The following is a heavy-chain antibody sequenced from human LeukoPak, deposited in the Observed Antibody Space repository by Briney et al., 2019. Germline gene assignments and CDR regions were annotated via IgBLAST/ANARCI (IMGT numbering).Heavy chain of an antibody. Sequence: GESLKISCKGSGYSFTSYWIGWVRQMPGKGLEWMGIIYPGDSDTRYSPSFQGQVTISADKSISTAYLQWSSLKASDTAMYYCAGQVDCDSSSCFGFDPWGQGTLVTVSS. V-gene: IGHV5-51*01. J-gene: IGHJ5*02. D-gene: IGHD6-13*01. CDR2: IYPGDSDT. CDR1: GYSFTSYW. CDR3: AGQVDCDSSSCFGFDP.